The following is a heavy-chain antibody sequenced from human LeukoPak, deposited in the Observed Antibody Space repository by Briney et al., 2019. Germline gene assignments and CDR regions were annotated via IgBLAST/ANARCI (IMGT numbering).Heavy chain of an antibody. V-gene: IGHV4-59*01. CDR3: ARAEKAVTGTLDS. CDR2: MYNRGST. Sequence: SETLSLTCTVSGDSISNYYWSWIRQSPGKELEWIGYMYNRGSTIYNPSLKSRVTISTDTSKNQFSLRLTSVTAADTAGYCARAEKAVTGTLDSWGQGTLITVSS. D-gene: IGHD6-19*01. CDR1: GDSISNYY. J-gene: IGHJ4*02.